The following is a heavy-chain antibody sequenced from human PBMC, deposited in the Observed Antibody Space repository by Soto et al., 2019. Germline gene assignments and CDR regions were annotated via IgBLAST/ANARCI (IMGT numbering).Heavy chain of an antibody. V-gene: IGHV4-34*01. Sequence: QVQLQQWGAGLLKPSETLSLTCVVSGGSLSDYFWSWIRQPPGRALEWIGEINHLGSINYNPSLKSRVTMSVDRSKNQFSLTLNSVSAADTATYYCARGGISHWAYFYYMDFWDRGTTVTVSS. J-gene: IGHJ6*03. CDR2: INHLGSI. CDR1: GGSLSDYF. CDR3: ARGGISHWAYFYYMDF. D-gene: IGHD2-21*01.